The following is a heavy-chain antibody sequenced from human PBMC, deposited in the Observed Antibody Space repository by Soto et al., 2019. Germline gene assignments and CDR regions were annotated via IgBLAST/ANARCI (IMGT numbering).Heavy chain of an antibody. CDR2: IYYTGST. D-gene: IGHD2-2*02. V-gene: IGHV4-31*03. CDR3: ASFNDRSEPATIVY. CDR1: GASIRSGGYY. Sequence: QVQLQESGPGLLKPSQTLSLTCTVYGASIRSGGYYWTWVRQHPGEGLEWIEYIYYTGSTYYNPSHKSRIHTSLDTSRNQFSLSPRCVTAAHTSIYYSASFNDRSEPATIVYWGQGALVTVSS. J-gene: IGHJ4*02.